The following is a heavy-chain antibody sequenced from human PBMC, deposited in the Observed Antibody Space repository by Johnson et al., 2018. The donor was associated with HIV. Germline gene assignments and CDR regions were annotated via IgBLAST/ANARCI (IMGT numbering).Heavy chain of an antibody. Sequence: VQLVESGGGVVQPGRSLRLSCAVSGFTFSSYPMHWVRQAPGKGLVWVSRINSDGSSTSYADSVKGRFTISRDNAKNSLYLQMNSLKTEDTAVYYCTTAPTTWIQVWSLGAFDIWGQGTMVTVSS. CDR2: INSDGSST. D-gene: IGHD5-18*01. V-gene: IGHV3-74*02. J-gene: IGHJ3*02. CDR1: GFTFSSYP. CDR3: TTAPTTWIQVWSLGAFDI.